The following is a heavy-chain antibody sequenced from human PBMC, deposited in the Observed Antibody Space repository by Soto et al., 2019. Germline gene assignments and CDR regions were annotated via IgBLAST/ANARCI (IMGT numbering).Heavy chain of an antibody. CDR2: LSYQGSDK. CDR1: GFTFSSYG. J-gene: IGHJ4*02. V-gene: IGHV3-30*03. Sequence: LRLSCIASGFTFSSYGMHWVRQAPGKGLEWVALLSYQGSDKFYSDSVKGRFTISRDKPKSMLYLEMNSLRPDDTAVYYCARDLRVYTSGSELGYWGQGTLVTVS. D-gene: IGHD3-10*01. CDR3: ARDLRVYTSGSELGY.